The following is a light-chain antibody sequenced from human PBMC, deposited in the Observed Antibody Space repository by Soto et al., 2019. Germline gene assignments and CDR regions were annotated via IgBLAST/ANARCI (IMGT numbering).Light chain of an antibody. CDR2: ATS. V-gene: IGKV1-39*01. CDR1: QSISTY. J-gene: IGKJ1*01. CDR3: QQYNSYSWT. Sequence: DIQMTQSPSSLSASVGDRVTITCRASQSISTYLHWYQQKPGTAPKLLIYATSNLQSGVPSRFSGSGSGTEFTLTISSLQPDDFAIYYCQQYNSYSWTFGQGTKVDIK.